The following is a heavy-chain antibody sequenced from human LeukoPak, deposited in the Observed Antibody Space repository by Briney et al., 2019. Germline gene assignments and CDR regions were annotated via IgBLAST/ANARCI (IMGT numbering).Heavy chain of an antibody. Sequence: GGSLRLSCAASGFTFNSFAMHWVRQAPGKGLEWVAVISYDGSNKYYADSVKGRFTISRDNSKNTLYLQMNSLRAEDTAVYYCARGVRMSEDIVVVVAASKDYWGQGTLVTVSS. CDR3: ARGVRMSEDIVVVVAASKDY. D-gene: IGHD2-15*01. J-gene: IGHJ4*02. CDR2: ISYDGSNK. V-gene: IGHV3-30*04. CDR1: GFTFNSFA.